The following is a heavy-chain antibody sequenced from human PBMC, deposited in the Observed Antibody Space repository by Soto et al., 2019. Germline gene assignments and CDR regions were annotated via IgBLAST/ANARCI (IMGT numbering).Heavy chain of an antibody. CDR3: ARNWNYEWFDP. CDR2: IYHSGRT. J-gene: IGHJ5*02. Sequence: SGTLSLSCTVSGGSISSYAWTCILQPPGTGLEWIGQIYHSGRTHYNPSLKSRVTISVDTSKNQFSLKLSSVTAADTAVYYCARNWNYEWFDPWGQGTLVTVSS. CDR1: GGSISSYA. D-gene: IGHD1-7*01. V-gene: IGHV4-59*08.